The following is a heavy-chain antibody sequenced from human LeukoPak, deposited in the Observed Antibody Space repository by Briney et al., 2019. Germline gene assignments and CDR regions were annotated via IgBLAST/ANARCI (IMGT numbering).Heavy chain of an antibody. CDR3: ARDGYYYDGSFEY. J-gene: IGHJ4*02. Sequence: SEALSLTCAVSGYSISSGYFWAWIRQPPGKGLEWIGSISHSGSSYSKPSLKSRVIISVDTSNNQFSLKLTSVTAADTATYYCARDGYYYDGSFEYWGQGIRVAVSS. V-gene: IGHV4-38-2*02. D-gene: IGHD3-22*01. CDR1: GYSISSGYF. CDR2: ISHSGSS.